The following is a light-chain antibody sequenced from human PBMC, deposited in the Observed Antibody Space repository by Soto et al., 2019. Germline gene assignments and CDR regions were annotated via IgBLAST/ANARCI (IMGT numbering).Light chain of an antibody. CDR1: QSVSSN. CDR2: GAS. J-gene: IGKJ1*01. Sequence: DIVMTQSPATLSVSPGERATLSCRASQSVSSNLAWYQQKPGQAPRLLIYGASTRATGIPARFSGSGSGTEFTLTISSLQSEDFAVYYCQQYNNWHLTFGQGTKVEIK. V-gene: IGKV3-15*01. CDR3: QQYNNWHLT.